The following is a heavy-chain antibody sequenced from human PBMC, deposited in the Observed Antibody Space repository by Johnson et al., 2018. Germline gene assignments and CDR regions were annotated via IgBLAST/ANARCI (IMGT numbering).Heavy chain of an antibody. CDR3: TRGEVDPAIFDTFAI. CDR1: GFTFSGSA. Sequence: VQLQESGGDLVQPGGSLKLSCAASGFTFSGSAMHWVRQASGKGLEWVGRIRSKANNYATVYAASVKGRFTISRDDSKNTAYLQMNSLKTEATAMYYCTRGEVDPAIFDTFAIWGQGTMVTV. V-gene: IGHV3-73*02. D-gene: IGHD3-3*02. CDR2: IRSKANNYAT. J-gene: IGHJ3*02.